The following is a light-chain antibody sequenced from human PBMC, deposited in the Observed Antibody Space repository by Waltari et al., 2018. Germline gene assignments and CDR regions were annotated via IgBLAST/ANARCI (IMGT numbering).Light chain of an antibody. CDR3: SSYTSSTTRV. V-gene: IGLV2-14*01. CDR2: EVN. Sequence: QSALTQPASVSGSPGQSISISCTGTRNDVGGHNSVSWYQQHPGKAPKLMIYEVNNRPSGVSNRFSGSKSGNTASLTISGLQAEDEADYYCSSYTSSTTRVFGGGTKLTVL. CDR1: RNDVGGHNS. J-gene: IGLJ2*01.